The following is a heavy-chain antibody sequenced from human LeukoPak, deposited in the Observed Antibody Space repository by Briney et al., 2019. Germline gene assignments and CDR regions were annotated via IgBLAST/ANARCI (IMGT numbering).Heavy chain of an antibody. D-gene: IGHD5-12*01. CDR2: SYNSGTT. Sequence: SETLSLTCTVSGGSISSHQWSWLRQPPGKGLEWMGHSYNSGTTNYNPSLKSRVTISVDTSKNQFTLKLTSVTAADTAVYYCARDSGYDFWFDAWGQGTLVIVSS. V-gene: IGHV4-59*11. CDR3: ARDSGYDFWFDA. CDR1: GGSISSHQ. J-gene: IGHJ5*02.